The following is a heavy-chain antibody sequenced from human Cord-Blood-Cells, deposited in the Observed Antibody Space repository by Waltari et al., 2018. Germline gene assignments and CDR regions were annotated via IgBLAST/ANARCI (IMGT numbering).Heavy chain of an antibody. CDR2: RNPNSGNT. CDR1: GYTFTSYD. V-gene: IGHV1-8*03. D-gene: IGHD1-26*01. CDR3: ARGGSGYYPDY. J-gene: IGHJ4*02. Sequence: QVQLVQSGAEVKKPGASVKVSCKASGYTFTSYDINWVRQATGQGLEWIGWRNPNSGNTGYARKVQGRVTITRSTAISTSYMELSSLRSEDTAVYYCARGGSGYYPDYWGQGTLVTVSS.